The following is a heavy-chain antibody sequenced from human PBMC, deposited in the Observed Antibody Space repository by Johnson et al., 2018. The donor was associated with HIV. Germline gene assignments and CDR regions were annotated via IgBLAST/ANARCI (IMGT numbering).Heavy chain of an antibody. D-gene: IGHD2-8*02. V-gene: IGHV3-66*02. CDR1: GFTVNNNH. CDR3: ARDVAYDWAFDI. CDR2: IYRGGST. Sequence: VQLVESGGGLVQPGGSLRLSCAASGFTVNNNHMSWVRQAPGKGLEWVSVIYRGGSTYYADSVKGRFTIPRDNSKNTMYLQMNRLRTEDTAVYYCARDVAYDWAFDIWGQGTMVTVSS. J-gene: IGHJ3*02.